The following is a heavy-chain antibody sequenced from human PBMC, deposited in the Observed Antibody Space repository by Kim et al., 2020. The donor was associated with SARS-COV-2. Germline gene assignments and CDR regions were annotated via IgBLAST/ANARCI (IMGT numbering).Heavy chain of an antibody. CDR2: MNPNSGNT. V-gene: IGHV1-8*01. CDR3: ARARGDFDF. CDR1: GYTFTSYD. D-gene: IGHD3-10*01. J-gene: IGHJ4*02. Sequence: ASVKVSCKASGYTFTSYDINWVRQVTGQGLEWMGWMNPNSGNTGYAQKFQDRVTMTRSTSISTAYMELSSLRSDDTAVYYCARARGDFDFWGQGTLVTVSS.